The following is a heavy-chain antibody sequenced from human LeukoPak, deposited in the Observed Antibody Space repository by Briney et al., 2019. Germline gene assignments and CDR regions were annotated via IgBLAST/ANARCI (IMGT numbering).Heavy chain of an antibody. CDR1: GFTFTGNS. D-gene: IGHD2-15*01. CDR2: IHRDGGMT. Sequence: PGGSLRLSCAASGFTFTGNSMHWVRHGPGRGLVWVARIHRDGGMTRYADSVEGRFTISRDNAKNTLYLQMNSLRAEDTAIYYCVRETGTIGHYMDVWGKGTTVTVSS. V-gene: IGHV3-74*01. J-gene: IGHJ6*03. CDR3: VRETGTIGHYMDV.